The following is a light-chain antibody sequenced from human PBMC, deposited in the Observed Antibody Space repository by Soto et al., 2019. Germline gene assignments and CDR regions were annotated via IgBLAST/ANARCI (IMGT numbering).Light chain of an antibody. CDR2: WAS. CDR1: QSMSFGSSDNNF. J-gene: IGKJ4*01. V-gene: IGKV4-1*01. Sequence: DIVMTQSPESLSVSLGERATINCKSSQSMSFGSSDNNFLAWFQQKPGLPPKMLIDWASTRKSGVPDRFSGSGSGTDFTLTISGLQAEDVAVYYCHQYFRSPLTFGGGTKVEIK. CDR3: HQYFRSPLT.